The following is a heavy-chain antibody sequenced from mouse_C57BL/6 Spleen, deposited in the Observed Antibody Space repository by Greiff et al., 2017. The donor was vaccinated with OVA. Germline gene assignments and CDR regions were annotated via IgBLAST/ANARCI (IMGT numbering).Heavy chain of an antibody. CDR3: ARDEGARYFDV. V-gene: IGHV5-4*01. J-gene: IGHJ1*03. Sequence: VTLMESGGGLVKPGGSLKLSCAASGFTFSSYAMSWVRQTPEKRLEWVATISDGGSYTYYPDNVKGRFTISRDNAKNNLYLQMSHLKSEDTAMYYCARDEGARYFDVWGTGTTVTVSS. D-gene: IGHD1-3*01. CDR1: GFTFSSYA. CDR2: ISDGGSYT.